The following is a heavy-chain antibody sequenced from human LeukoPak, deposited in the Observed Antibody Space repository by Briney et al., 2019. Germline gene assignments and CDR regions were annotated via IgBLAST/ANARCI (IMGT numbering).Heavy chain of an antibody. D-gene: IGHD6-13*01. CDR1: GVTFSSYA. V-gene: IGHV3-23*01. Sequence: PGGSQGLSCAASGVTFSSYAMTWARHAPGKGLEWVSAISASGSNTYYADSVKGRFTISRDNSKNTLYLQTNFLRAEDTAVYYCAKGGNSWIAAAGRIDDAFDIWGQGTMVTVSS. J-gene: IGHJ3*02. CDR2: ISASGSNT. CDR3: AKGGNSWIAAAGRIDDAFDI.